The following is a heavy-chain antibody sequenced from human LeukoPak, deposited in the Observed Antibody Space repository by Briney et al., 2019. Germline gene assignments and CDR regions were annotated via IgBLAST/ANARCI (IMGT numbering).Heavy chain of an antibody. CDR3: ARGTSNWFEP. J-gene: IGHJ5*02. CDR2: IIPIFGTA. Sequence: EASVKVSCKASGGTFSSYAISWVRQAPGQGLEWMGGIIPIFGTANYAQKFQGRVTITADESTSTAYMELSSLRSEDTAVYYCARGTSNWFEPWGQGNLVTVSS. CDR1: GGTFSSYA. V-gene: IGHV1-69*13. D-gene: IGHD3/OR15-3a*01.